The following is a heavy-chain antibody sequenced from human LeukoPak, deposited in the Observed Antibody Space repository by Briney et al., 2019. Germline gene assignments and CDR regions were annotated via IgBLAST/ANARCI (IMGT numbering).Heavy chain of an antibody. CDR3: ARAGSYSSSWYFYYYYYMDV. V-gene: IGHV1-8*01. CDR1: GYTFTSYD. CDR2: MNPNSGNT. J-gene: IGHJ6*03. Sequence: GASVKVSCKASGYTFTSYDINWVRQATGQGLEWMGWMNPNSGNTGYAQKFQGRVTMTRNTSISTAYMELSSLRSEDTAVYYCARAGSYSSSWYFYYYYYMDVWGKATTVTVSS. D-gene: IGHD6-13*01.